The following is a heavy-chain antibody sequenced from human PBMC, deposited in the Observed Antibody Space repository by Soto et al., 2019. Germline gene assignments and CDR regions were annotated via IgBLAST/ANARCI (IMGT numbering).Heavy chain of an antibody. Sequence: SGTLCLTCTVSGCSLRSYYWSWIRQPAGTGLEWIGRIYTSGSTNYNPALKSRVTMSVDTSKNQFSLKLSSVTAADTAVYYRARGLNGSFGELLHYYGMDVWGQGTTVTVAS. V-gene: IGHV4-4*07. J-gene: IGHJ6*02. CDR2: IYTSGST. CDR3: ARGLNGSFGELLHYYGMDV. D-gene: IGHD3-10*01. CDR1: GCSLRSYY.